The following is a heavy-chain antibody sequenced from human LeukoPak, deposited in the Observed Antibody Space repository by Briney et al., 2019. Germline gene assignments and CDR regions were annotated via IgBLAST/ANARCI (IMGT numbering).Heavy chain of an antibody. Sequence: GGSLRLSCTASGFAFSVYAMSWLRQPPGKGLEWVSTINANSGTTSYAASVRGRFTIPRDNSKNTLYLQLNTLRADDTATYYCAKPISGGLAVTADWFHPWGQGTLVVVSS. CDR3: AKPISGGLAVTADWFHP. D-gene: IGHD6-19*01. CDR1: GFAFSVYA. V-gene: IGHV3-23*01. J-gene: IGHJ5*01. CDR2: INANSGTT.